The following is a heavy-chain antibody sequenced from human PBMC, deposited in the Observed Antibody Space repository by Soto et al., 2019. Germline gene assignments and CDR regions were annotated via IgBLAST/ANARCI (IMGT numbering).Heavy chain of an antibody. Sequence: QVQLVESGGGVVQPGRSLRLSCAASGFTFSSYGMHWVRQAPGKGLEWVAVISYDGSNKYYADSVKGRFTISRDNSKNTLYLQMNSLRAEDTAVYYCAKELHDYGDLFPYYYSYMDVWGKGTTVTVSS. CDR3: AKELHDYGDLFPYYYSYMDV. V-gene: IGHV3-30*18. CDR2: ISYDGSNK. CDR1: GFTFSSYG. D-gene: IGHD4-17*01. J-gene: IGHJ6*03.